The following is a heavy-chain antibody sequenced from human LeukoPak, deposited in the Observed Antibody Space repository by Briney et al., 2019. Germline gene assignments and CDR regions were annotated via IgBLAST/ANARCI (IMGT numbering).Heavy chain of an antibody. CDR3: ARGLTYYYDSSGYYFDY. CDR2: INHSGST. J-gene: IGHJ4*02. V-gene: IGHV4-34*01. D-gene: IGHD3-22*01. Sequence: SETLSLTCAVYGGSFSGYCWSWIRQPPGKGLEWIGEINHSGSTNYNPSLKSRVTISVDTSKNQFSLKLSSVTAADTAVYYCARGLTYYYDSSGYYFDYGGEGTLVTVSS. CDR1: GGSFSGYC.